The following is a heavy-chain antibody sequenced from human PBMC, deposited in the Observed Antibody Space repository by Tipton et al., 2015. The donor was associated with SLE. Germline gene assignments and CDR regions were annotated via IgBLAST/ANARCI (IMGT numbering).Heavy chain of an antibody. CDR3: AKDIIRGYSSGWYDPPDAFDI. CDR1: GFTFDDYA. J-gene: IGHJ3*02. Sequence: SLRLSCAASGFTFDDYAMHWVRQAPGKGLEWVSGISWNSGSIGYADSVKGRFTISRDNAKNSLYLQMNSLRTEDTALYYCAKDIIRGYSSGWYDPPDAFDIWGQGTMVTVSS. D-gene: IGHD6-19*01. CDR2: ISWNSGSI. V-gene: IGHV3-9*01.